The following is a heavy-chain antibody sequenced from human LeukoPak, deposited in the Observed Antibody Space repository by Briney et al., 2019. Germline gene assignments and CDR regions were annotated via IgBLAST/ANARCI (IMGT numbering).Heavy chain of an antibody. D-gene: IGHD3-22*01. Sequence: SETLSLTCTVSGGSISSSSYYWGWIRQPPGKGLEWIGSIYYSGSTYYNPSLKSRVTISVDTSKNQFSLKLSSVTAADTAVYYCARVFLDYYDSSGYRFDYWGQGTLVTVSS. CDR3: ARVFLDYYDSSGYRFDY. V-gene: IGHV4-39*07. CDR2: IYYSGST. CDR1: GGSISSSSYY. J-gene: IGHJ4*02.